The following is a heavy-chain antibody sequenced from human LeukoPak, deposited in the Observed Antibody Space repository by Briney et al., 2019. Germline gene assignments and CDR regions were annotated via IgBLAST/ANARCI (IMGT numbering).Heavy chain of an antibody. CDR2: LNSSGGST. CDR3: ARDRWELPHYFDY. Sequence: ASVKIFCKTSGYIFTDYYIHWVRQAPGQGLEWMGILNSSGGSTTYAQKFQGRITMTRDASTSTVYMELRSLRSEDTAVYYCARDRWELPHYFDYWGQGTLVTVSS. D-gene: IGHD1-26*01. J-gene: IGHJ4*02. V-gene: IGHV1-46*01. CDR1: GYIFTDYY.